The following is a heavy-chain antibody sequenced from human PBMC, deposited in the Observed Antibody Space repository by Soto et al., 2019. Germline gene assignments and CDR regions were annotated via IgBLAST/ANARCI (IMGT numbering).Heavy chain of an antibody. Sequence: GGSLRLSCAASGFNFSNHWMHWVRQRPGDGLVWVSRIXXXGXSXAXXXXXXGRFAISRDNAKNTLYLQMNGLTAEDKAVYYCARESGDWPLNWFDPWGQGTLVTVSS. CDR2: IXXXGXSX. CDR3: ARESGDWPLNWFDP. V-gene: IGHV3-74*01. J-gene: IGHJ5*02. D-gene: IGHD2-21*02. CDR1: GFNFSNHW.